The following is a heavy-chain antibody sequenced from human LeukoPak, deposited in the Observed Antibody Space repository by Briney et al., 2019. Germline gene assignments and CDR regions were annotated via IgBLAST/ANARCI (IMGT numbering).Heavy chain of an antibody. Sequence: PGGSLRLSCAASGFTFSSYGMHWVRRAPGKGLEWVAVISYDGSNKYYADSVKGRFTISRDNSKNTLYLQMNSLRAEDTAVYYCAKDGGYRYCSSTSCSGYFDYWGQGTLVTVSS. CDR3: AKDGGYRYCSSTSCSGYFDY. D-gene: IGHD2-2*01. J-gene: IGHJ4*02. CDR1: GFTFSSYG. CDR2: ISYDGSNK. V-gene: IGHV3-30*18.